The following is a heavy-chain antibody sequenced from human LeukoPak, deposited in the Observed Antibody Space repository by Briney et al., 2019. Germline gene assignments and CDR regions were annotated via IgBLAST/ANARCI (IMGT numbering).Heavy chain of an antibody. J-gene: IGHJ4*02. D-gene: IGHD3-10*01. CDR1: GYTFSNYA. Sequence: ASVKVSCKASGYTFSNYAINWVRQAPGPGPEWMGLINTNTGNTTYAQGFTGRVVFSLDTSVSTSYLQISSLKAEDTAVYYCARLWRSFGELAGVYGYWGQGTLVTVSS. CDR3: ARLWRSFGELAGVYGY. V-gene: IGHV7-4-1*02. CDR2: INTNTGNT.